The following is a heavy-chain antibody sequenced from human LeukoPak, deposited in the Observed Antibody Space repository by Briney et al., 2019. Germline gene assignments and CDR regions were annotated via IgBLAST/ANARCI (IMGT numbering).Heavy chain of an antibody. Sequence: PSETLSLTCTVSGGSISSYYWSWIRQPPGKGLEWIGYIYYSESTNYNPSLKSRVTISVDTSKNQFSLKLSSVTAADTAVYYCARLGYSYGNMPDYYYGMDVWGQGTTVTVSS. CDR3: ARLGYSYGNMPDYYYGMDV. CDR1: GGSISSYY. V-gene: IGHV4-59*08. CDR2: IYYSEST. D-gene: IGHD5-18*01. J-gene: IGHJ6*02.